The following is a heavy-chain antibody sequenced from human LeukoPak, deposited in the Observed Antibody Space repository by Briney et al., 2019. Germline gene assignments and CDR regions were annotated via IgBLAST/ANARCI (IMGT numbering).Heavy chain of an antibody. J-gene: IGHJ4*02. Sequence: ASVTVSCKASGGTFSSYAISWVRQAPGQGLEWMGGIIPIFGTANYAQKFQGRVTITADESTSTAYMELSSLRSEDTAVYYCARGRYYDSSGYYHHDYWGQGTLVTVSS. D-gene: IGHD3-22*01. CDR3: ARGRYYDSSGYYHHDY. CDR1: GGTFSSYA. CDR2: IIPIFGTA. V-gene: IGHV1-69*13.